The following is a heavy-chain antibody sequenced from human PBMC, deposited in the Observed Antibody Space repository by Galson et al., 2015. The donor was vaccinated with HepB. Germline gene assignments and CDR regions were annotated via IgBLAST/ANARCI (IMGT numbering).Heavy chain of an antibody. CDR3: AREHPDHDYGDYWAWMDV. D-gene: IGHD4-17*01. CDR2: ISSSSSTI. CDR1: GFTFSSYS. Sequence: SLRLSCAASGFTFSSYSMNWVRQAPGKGLEWVSYISSSSSTIYYADSVKGRFTISRDNAKNSLYLQMNSLRAEDTAVYYCAREHPDHDYGDYWAWMDVWGQGTTVTVSS. J-gene: IGHJ6*02. V-gene: IGHV3-48*01.